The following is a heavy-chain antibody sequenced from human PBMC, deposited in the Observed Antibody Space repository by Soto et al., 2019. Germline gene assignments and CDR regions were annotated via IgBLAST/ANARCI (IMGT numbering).Heavy chain of an antibody. CDR1: GYSFTSYC. D-gene: IGHD4-17*01. CDR2: IYPGDSET. CDR3: ARHSEDTVTPDF. V-gene: IGHV5-51*01. Sequence: PGESLKISCNGSGYSFTSYCIGWVLQMPGKGLEWMGIIYPGDSETRYRPSFQGQVTISADKSISTAYLQWSSLEASDTAMYYCARHSEDTVTPDFWGQGTLVTVSS. J-gene: IGHJ4*02.